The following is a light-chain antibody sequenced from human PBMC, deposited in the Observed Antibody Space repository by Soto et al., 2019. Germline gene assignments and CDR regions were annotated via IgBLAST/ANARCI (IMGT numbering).Light chain of an antibody. Sequence: EIVLTQSPGTLSLSPGERVTLSCRASQSVTSDYLAWYQQKPGQAPRLLIYGASNRATGIPDRFSGSASGTDFTLTISRLEPEDFAVYYCQQYGNSRPITFGQGTRLEIK. CDR2: GAS. V-gene: IGKV3-20*01. J-gene: IGKJ5*01. CDR3: QQYGNSRPIT. CDR1: QSVTSDY.